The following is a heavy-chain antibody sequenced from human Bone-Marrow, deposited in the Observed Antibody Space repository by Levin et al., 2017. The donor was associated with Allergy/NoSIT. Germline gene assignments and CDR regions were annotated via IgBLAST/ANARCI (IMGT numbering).Heavy chain of an antibody. CDR3: STVRYCSSGVCYARYYYYYGMDV. CDR1: GFTFNSYW. Sequence: GESLKISCEASGFTFNSYWMTWVRQAPGKGLEWVGRFKGKTDGGTTDYAAPVKGRFTISRDDSKNMLYLQMNSLKTEDTAVYYCSTVRYCSSGVCYARYYYYYGMDVWGQGTTVTVSS. V-gene: IGHV3-15*01. J-gene: IGHJ6*02. CDR2: FKGKTDGGTT. D-gene: IGHD2-21*02.